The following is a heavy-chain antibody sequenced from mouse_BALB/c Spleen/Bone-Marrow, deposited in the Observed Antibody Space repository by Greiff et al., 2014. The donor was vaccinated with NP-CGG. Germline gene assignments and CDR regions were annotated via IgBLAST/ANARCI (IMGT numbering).Heavy chain of an antibody. J-gene: IGHJ4*01. CDR2: IYPGDGDT. Sequence: QVQLKQSGAELARPGASLKLSCRASGYTFTRYWMQWVKQRPGQGLEWIGAIYPGDGDTTYSQKLKGKATLTADKSSSTAYMQLSYLASEDSAVYYCARRYRCPHAMDYWGQGTSVTVSS. D-gene: IGHD2-14*01. CDR3: ARRYRCPHAMDY. V-gene: IGHV1-87*01. CDR1: GYTFTRYW.